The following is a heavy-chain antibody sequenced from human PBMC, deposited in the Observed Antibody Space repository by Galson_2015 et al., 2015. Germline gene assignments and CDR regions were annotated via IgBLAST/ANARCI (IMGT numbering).Heavy chain of an antibody. J-gene: IGHJ4*02. D-gene: IGHD2-2*01. CDR2: ISGSGGST. CDR3: ATGRYCSSTSCYDLDY. CDR1: GVTFSSYA. Sequence: SLRLSCAASGVTFSSYAMTWVRQAPGKGLEWVSGISGSGGSTYYADSVKGRFTISRDNSKNTLYLQMNSLRAEDTAVYYCATGRYCSSTSCYDLDYWGQGTLVTVSS. V-gene: IGHV3-23*01.